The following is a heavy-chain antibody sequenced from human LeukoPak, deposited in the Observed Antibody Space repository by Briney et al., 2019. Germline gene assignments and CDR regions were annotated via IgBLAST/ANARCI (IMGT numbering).Heavy chain of an antibody. D-gene: IGHD6-19*01. CDR1: GGTFSSYA. V-gene: IGHV1-18*01. Sequence: GSSVKVSCKASGGTFSSYAISWVRQAPGQGLEWMGWISAYNGKTNYAQKLQGRVTMTTDTSTSTAYMELRSLRSDDTAVYYCARDREYAVAGGYFDYWGQGTLVTVSS. CDR3: ARDREYAVAGGYFDY. J-gene: IGHJ4*02. CDR2: ISAYNGKT.